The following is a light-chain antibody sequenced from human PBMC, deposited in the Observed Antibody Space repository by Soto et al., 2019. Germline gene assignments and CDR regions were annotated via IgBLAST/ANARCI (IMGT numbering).Light chain of an antibody. CDR2: KAS. CDR1: QTISSW. V-gene: IGKV1-5*03. Sequence: DIQMTQSPSTLSGSVGDRVTITCRASQTISSWLAWYQQKPGKAPKLLIYKASTLKSGVPSRFSGSGSGTEFTLTIRSLQPEDFATYYCQHADSFPLITFGQGTRREIK. J-gene: IGKJ5*01. CDR3: QHADSFPLIT.